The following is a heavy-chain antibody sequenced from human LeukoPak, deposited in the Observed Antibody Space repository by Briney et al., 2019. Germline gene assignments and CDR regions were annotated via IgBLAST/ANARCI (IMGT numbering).Heavy chain of an antibody. J-gene: IGHJ4*02. V-gene: IGHV4-59*01. CDR3: ARRGCPGGTCYLDY. Sequence: KPSETLSLTCTVSGGSISGSYWSWIRQSPGKGLELIGYVSYSGSTTYNPTFKSRVTISVDTPRNQFSLKLNSVTAADAAVYYCARRGCPGGTCYLDYWGQGALVTVSS. D-gene: IGHD2-8*02. CDR2: VSYSGST. CDR1: GGSISGSY.